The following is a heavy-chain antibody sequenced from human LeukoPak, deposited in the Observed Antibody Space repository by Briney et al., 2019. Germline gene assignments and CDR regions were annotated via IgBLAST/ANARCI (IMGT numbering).Heavy chain of an antibody. CDR3: AKESPYRAPTRTYYFDY. CDR2: ISWNSGSI. J-gene: IGHJ4*02. D-gene: IGHD1-14*01. V-gene: IGHV3-9*01. Sequence: PGGSLRLSCAASGFTFDDYAMHWVRRAPGKGLEWVSGISWNSGSIGYADSVKGRFTISRDNAKNSLYLRMNSLRAEDTALYYCAKESPYRAPTRTYYFDYWGQGTLVTVSS. CDR1: GFTFDDYA.